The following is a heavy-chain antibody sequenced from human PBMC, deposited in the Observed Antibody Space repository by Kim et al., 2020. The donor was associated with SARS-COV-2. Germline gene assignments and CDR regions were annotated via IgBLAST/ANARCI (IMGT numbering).Heavy chain of an antibody. V-gene: IGHV1-18*01. CDR2: ISAYNGNT. Sequence: ASVKVSCKASGYTFTSYGISWVRQAPGQGLEWMGWISAYNGNTNYAQKLQGRVTMTTDTSTSTAYMELRSLRSDDTAVYYCARDSLTLITGTNGGYDAFDIWGQGTMVTVSS. D-gene: IGHD1-7*01. CDR1: GYTFTSYG. CDR3: ARDSLTLITGTNGGYDAFDI. J-gene: IGHJ3*02.